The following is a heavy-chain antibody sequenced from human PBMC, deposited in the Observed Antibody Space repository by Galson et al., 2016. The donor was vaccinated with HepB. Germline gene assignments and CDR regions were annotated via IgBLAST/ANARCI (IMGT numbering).Heavy chain of an antibody. D-gene: IGHD3-16*01. Sequence: SVKVSCKASGGTFSNYAFSWVRQAPGQGLEWMGGIIAVFRIGNYAQTFQGRVTISADESTNTAYMELSSLRSEDTSVYYCARSLWGKYESGYYHYALDVWGQGTTVTVSS. J-gene: IGHJ6*02. CDR2: IIAVFRIG. CDR1: GGTFSNYA. CDR3: ARSLWGKYESGYYHYALDV. V-gene: IGHV1-69*13.